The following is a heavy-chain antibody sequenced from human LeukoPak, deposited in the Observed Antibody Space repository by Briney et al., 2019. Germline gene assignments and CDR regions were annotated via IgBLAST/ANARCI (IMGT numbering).Heavy chain of an antibody. J-gene: IGHJ4*02. D-gene: IGHD3-9*01. CDR3: ASGIRYFDWFYYFDY. CDR2: MNPNSGNT. Sequence: ASVKVSCKASGYTFTSYDINWVRQATGQGLEWMGWMNPNSGNTGYAQKFQGRVTMTRNTSISTAYMELSSLRSEDTAVYYSASGIRYFDWFYYFDYWGQGTLVTVSS. CDR1: GYTFTSYD. V-gene: IGHV1-8*01.